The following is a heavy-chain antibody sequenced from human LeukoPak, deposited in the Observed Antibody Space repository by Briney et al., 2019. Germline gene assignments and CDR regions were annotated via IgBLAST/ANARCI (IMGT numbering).Heavy chain of an antibody. CDR2: INHSGST. V-gene: IGHV4-34*01. D-gene: IGHD2-21*02. J-gene: IGHJ3*02. CDR1: GGSFSGYY. CDR3: ARAVDIVVVTAIHQNPLGGLRAFDI. Sequence: SETLSLTCAVYGGSFSGYYWSWIRQPPGKGLEWIGEINHSGSTNYNLSLKSRVTISVDTSKNQFSLKLSSVTAADTAVYYCARAVDIVVVTAIHQNPLGGLRAFDIWGQGTMVTVSS.